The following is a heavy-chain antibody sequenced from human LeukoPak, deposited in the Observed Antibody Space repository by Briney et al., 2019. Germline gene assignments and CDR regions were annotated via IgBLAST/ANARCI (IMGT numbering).Heavy chain of an antibody. J-gene: IGHJ3*02. CDR3: ARATNGRFDI. Sequence: GGSLRLSCAASGFTVSSNYMSWIRQAPGKGLEWVSSISSTSGYTNYADSVKGRFTISRDNAKNSLYLQMNSLRAEDTAVYYCARATNGRFDIWGQGTMVTVSS. CDR1: GFTVSSNY. CDR2: ISSTSGYT. D-gene: IGHD2-8*01. V-gene: IGHV3-11*06.